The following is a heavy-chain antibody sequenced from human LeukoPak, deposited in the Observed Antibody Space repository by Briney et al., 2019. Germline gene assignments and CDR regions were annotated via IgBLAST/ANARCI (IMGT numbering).Heavy chain of an antibody. V-gene: IGHV3-30*02. CDR1: GFTFRTYG. CDR3: AKEVSSGSLDF. CDR2: IWSDGGNK. J-gene: IGHJ4*02. Sequence: GGSLRLSCAASGFTFRTYGMHWVRQAPGKGLEWVALIWSDGGNKYYADSVEGRFTISRDNSKNTLYLQMNSLRPDDTAVYYCAKEVSSGSLDFWGQGTLVTVSS. D-gene: IGHD6-19*01.